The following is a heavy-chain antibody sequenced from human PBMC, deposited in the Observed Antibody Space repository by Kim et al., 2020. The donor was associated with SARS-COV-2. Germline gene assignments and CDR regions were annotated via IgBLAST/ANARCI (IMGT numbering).Heavy chain of an antibody. CDR3: AKDIAIAVAFRYGMDV. Sequence: GGSLRLSCAASGFTFGDYVMHWVRQAPGKGLEWVSGISWNSGSIGYADSVKGRFTISRDNAKNSLYLQMNSLRAEDTALYYCAKDIAIAVAFRYGMDVWGQGTTVTVSS. CDR2: ISWNSGSI. V-gene: IGHV3-9*01. CDR1: GFTFGDYV. J-gene: IGHJ6*02. D-gene: IGHD6-19*01.